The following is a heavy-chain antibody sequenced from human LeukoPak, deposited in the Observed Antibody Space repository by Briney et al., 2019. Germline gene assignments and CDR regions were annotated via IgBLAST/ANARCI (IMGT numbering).Heavy chain of an antibody. CDR1: GYTFTGYY. J-gene: IGHJ4*02. CDR3: ARDYGRQWDFDY. Sequence: ASVKVSXKASGYTFTGYYMHWVRQAPGQGLEWIGWINPNSGGTNYAQKFQGRVTMTRDTSISTAYMELSRLRSDDTAVYYCARDYGRQWDFDYWGQGTLVTVSS. D-gene: IGHD3-10*01. CDR2: INPNSGGT. V-gene: IGHV1-2*02.